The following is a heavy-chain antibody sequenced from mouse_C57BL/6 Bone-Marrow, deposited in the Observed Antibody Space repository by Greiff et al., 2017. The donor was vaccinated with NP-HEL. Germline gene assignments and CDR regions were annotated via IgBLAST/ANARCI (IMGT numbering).Heavy chain of an antibody. J-gene: IGHJ1*03. V-gene: IGHV1-69*01. Sequence: QVQLQQPGAELVMPGASVKLSCKASGYTFTSYWMHWVKQRPGQGLEWIGEIDPSDSYTNYNQKFKGKSTLTVDKSSSTAYMQLSSLTSEDSAVYYCAREGLRRGSYWYFDVWGTGTTVTVSS. CDR3: AREGLRRGSYWYFDV. D-gene: IGHD2-2*01. CDR1: GYTFTSYW. CDR2: IDPSDSYT.